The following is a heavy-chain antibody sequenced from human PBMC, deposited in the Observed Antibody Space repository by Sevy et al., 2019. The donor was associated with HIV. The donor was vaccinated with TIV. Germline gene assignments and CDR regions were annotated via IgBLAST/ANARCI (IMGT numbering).Heavy chain of an antibody. J-gene: IGHJ4*02. V-gene: IGHV3-21*01. D-gene: IGHD3-3*01. CDR2: ISSSSSYI. Sequence: GGSLRLSCAASGFTFSSYSMNWVRQAPGKGLEWVSSISSSSSYIYYADSVKGRFTISRDNAKNSLYLQMNSLRAEDTAVYYYAREEAYYDFLSGYYSKYYFDYWGQGTLVTVSS. CDR3: AREEAYYDFLSGYYSKYYFDY. CDR1: GFTFSSYS.